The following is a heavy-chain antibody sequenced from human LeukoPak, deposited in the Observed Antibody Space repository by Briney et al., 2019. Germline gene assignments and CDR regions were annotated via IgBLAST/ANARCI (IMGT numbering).Heavy chain of an antibody. CDR2: IYYLGST. D-gene: IGHD3-10*01. Sequence: SETLSLTCTISGGSISSYYWSWIRQPPGKGLEWVGHIYYLGSTNYNPSLKSRVTISIDTSKNYFSLKLNSVIAADTAVYYCARDRPGSYWYFDLWGRGTLVTVSS. CDR3: ARDRPGSYWYFDL. V-gene: IGHV4-59*01. J-gene: IGHJ2*01. CDR1: GGSISSYY.